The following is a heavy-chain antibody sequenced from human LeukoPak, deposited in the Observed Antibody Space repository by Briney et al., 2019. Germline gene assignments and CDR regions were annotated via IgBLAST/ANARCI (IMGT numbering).Heavy chain of an antibody. V-gene: IGHV4-4*07. Sequence: SETLSLTCTVSGGSISSYYWSWIRQPAGKGLEWIGRIYTSGSTNYNPSLKSRVTMSVDTSKNQFSLKLSSVTAADTAVYYCARGRFYSSGWPFSFKALTSRPPPHWGQGTLVTVSS. D-gene: IGHD6-19*01. CDR2: IYTSGST. J-gene: IGHJ1*01. CDR3: ARGRFYSSGWPFSFKALTSRPPPH. CDR1: GGSISSYY.